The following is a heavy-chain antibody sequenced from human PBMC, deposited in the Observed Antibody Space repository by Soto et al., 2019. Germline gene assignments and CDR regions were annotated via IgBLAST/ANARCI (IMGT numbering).Heavy chain of an antibody. Sequence: SETLSLTCTVSGGSISSYYWSWIRQPPGKGLEWIGYIYYSGSTNYNPSLKSRVTISVDTSKNQFSLKLSSVTAADTAVYYCARNYYGSGSYSMRFDYWGQGTLVTVSS. CDR2: IYYSGST. D-gene: IGHD3-10*01. CDR3: ARNYYGSGSYSMRFDY. V-gene: IGHV4-59*01. CDR1: GGSISSYY. J-gene: IGHJ4*02.